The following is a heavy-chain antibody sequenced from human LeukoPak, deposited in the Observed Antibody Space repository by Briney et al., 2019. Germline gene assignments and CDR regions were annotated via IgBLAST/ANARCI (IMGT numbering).Heavy chain of an antibody. CDR2: INHSGST. D-gene: IGHD2-21*02. CDR3: AREGKSAETAPG. J-gene: IGHJ4*02. Sequence: SETLSLTCAVYGGSFSGYYWSWIRQPPGKGLEWIGEINHSGSTNYNPSLKSRVTMSVDTSKNQFSLKLSSVTAADTAVYYCAREGKSAETAPGWGQGTLVTVSS. V-gene: IGHV4-34*01. CDR1: GGSFSGYY.